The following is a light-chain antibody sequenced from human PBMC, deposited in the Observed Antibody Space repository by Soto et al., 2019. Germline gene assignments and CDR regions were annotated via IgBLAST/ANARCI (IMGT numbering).Light chain of an antibody. CDR3: QNRRFWPIT. V-gene: IGKV3-11*01. Sequence: EIVLTQSPATLSLSPGERATLSCRASQSVSTYLAWYQHKPGQAPRLLIYDASNRATGIPARFSGSGSGTYFTLSISSPEHVDFAVYQCQNRRFWPITFGGGTKVEIK. CDR2: DAS. J-gene: IGKJ4*01. CDR1: QSVSTY.